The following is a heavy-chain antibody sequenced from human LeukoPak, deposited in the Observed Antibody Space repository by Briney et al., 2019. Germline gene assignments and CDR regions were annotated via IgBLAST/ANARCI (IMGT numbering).Heavy chain of an antibody. D-gene: IGHD3-3*01. CDR3: ATAGRRLFGVLIPLSFDY. V-gene: IGHV1-2*02. CDR2: INPNSGGT. Sequence: ASVKVSCKTSGYTFTGYYMHWVRQAPGQGLEWMGWINPNSGGTNYAQKFQGRVTMTRDTSISTAYMELSRLRSEDTALYYCATAGRRLFGVLIPLSFDYWGQGTLVTVSS. J-gene: IGHJ4*02. CDR1: GYTFTGYY.